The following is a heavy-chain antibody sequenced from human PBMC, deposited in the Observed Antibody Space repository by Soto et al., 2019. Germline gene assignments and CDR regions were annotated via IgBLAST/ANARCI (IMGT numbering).Heavy chain of an antibody. CDR3: ARDKGYCTNGVCYTLDY. CDR2: INPNSGGT. CDR1: GYTFTGYY. V-gene: IGHV1-2*02. D-gene: IGHD2-8*01. Sequence: ASVKVSCKASGYTFTGYYMHWVRQAPGQGLEWMGWINPNSGGTNYAQKFQGRVTMTRDTSISTAYMELSRLRSDDTAVYYCARDKGYCTNGVCYTLDYWGQGTLVTVS. J-gene: IGHJ4*02.